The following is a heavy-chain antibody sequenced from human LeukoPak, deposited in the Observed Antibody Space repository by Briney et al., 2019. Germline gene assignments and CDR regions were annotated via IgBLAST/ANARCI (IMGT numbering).Heavy chain of an antibody. J-gene: IGHJ6*02. D-gene: IGHD3-10*01. CDR2: INPNSGGT. CDR3: ATRGVSAPPGPYYYYGMDV. Sequence: ASVKVSCKASGYTFTGYYMHWVRQAPGQGLEWMGWINPNSGGTNYAQKFQGRVTMARDTSISTAYMELSRLRSGDTAVYYCATRGVSAPPGPYYYYGMDVWGQGTTVTVSS. V-gene: IGHV1-2*02. CDR1: GYTFTGYY.